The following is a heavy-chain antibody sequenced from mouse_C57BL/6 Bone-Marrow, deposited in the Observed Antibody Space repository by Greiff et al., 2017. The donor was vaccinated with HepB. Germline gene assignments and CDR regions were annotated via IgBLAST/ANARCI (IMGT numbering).Heavy chain of an antibody. CDR1: GYSFTGYY. CDR2: INPSTGGT. J-gene: IGHJ1*03. CDR3: ARSPYYGSSYYFDV. Sequence: EVQLQQSGPELVKPGASLKISCKASGYSFTGYYMNWVKQSPEKSLEWIGEINPSTGGTTYNQKFKAKATLTVDKSSSTAYMQLKSLTSEDSAVYYCARSPYYGSSYYFDVWGTGTTVTVSS. V-gene: IGHV1-42*01. D-gene: IGHD1-1*01.